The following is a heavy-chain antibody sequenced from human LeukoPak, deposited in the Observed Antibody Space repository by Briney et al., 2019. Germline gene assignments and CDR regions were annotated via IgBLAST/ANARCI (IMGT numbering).Heavy chain of an antibody. V-gene: IGHV4-4*07. J-gene: IGHJ5*02. CDR2: IYTSGST. Sequence: SETLSLTCTVSGGSISSYYWSWIRQPAGKGLEWIGRIYTSGSTNYNPSLKSRVTISKDTSKNQFSLKLTSVTAADTAVYYCARLVPPGWFDPWGQGTLVTVSS. CDR3: ARLVPPGWFDP. CDR1: GGSISSYY.